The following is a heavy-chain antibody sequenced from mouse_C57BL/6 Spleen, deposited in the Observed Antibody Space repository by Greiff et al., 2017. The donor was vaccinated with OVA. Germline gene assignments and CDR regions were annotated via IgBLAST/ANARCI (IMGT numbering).Heavy chain of an antibody. Sequence: QVQLQQSGAELVKPGASVKISCKASGYAFSSYWMNWVKQRPGKGLEWIGQIYPGDGDTNYNGKFKGKATLTADKSSSTAYMQLSSLTSEDSAVYFCAREEDYYGYFDYWGQGTTLTVSS. V-gene: IGHV1-80*01. CDR2: IYPGDGDT. CDR3: AREEDYYGYFDY. CDR1: GYAFSSYW. J-gene: IGHJ2*01. D-gene: IGHD1-1*01.